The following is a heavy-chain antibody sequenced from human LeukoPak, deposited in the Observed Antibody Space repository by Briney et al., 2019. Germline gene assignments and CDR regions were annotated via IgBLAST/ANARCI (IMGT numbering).Heavy chain of an antibody. CDR2: INPNSGGT. Sequence: ASVKVSCEASGYTFTGYYMHWVRQAPGQGLEWMGWINPNSGGTNYAQKFQGRVTMTRDTSISTAYMELSRLRSDDTAVHYCARGLPQIAAAGTKGFYYWGQGTLVTVSS. D-gene: IGHD6-13*01. J-gene: IGHJ4*02. CDR3: ARGLPQIAAAGTKGFYY. V-gene: IGHV1-2*02. CDR1: GYTFTGYY.